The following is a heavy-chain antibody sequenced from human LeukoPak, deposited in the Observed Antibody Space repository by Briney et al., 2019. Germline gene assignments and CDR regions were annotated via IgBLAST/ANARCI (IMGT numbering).Heavy chain of an antibody. Sequence: SETLSLTCAVYGGSFSGYYWSWIRQPPGKGLEWIGEINHSGSTNYNPSLKSRVTISVDTSKNQFYLKLSSVTAADTAVYYCASGGHYDILTGHDYWGQGTLVTVSS. CDR3: ASGGHYDILTGHDY. CDR1: GGSFSGYY. J-gene: IGHJ4*02. V-gene: IGHV4-34*01. CDR2: INHSGST. D-gene: IGHD3-9*01.